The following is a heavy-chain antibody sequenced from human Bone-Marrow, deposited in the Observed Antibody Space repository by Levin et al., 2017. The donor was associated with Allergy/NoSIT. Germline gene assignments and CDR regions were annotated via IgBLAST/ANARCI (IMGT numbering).Heavy chain of an antibody. D-gene: IGHD3-3*01. CDR3: AKIGQLDDFGSGYYSGGYDYGLDV. CDR1: GFSFSSYA. CDR2: ISGNGSGT. J-gene: IGHJ6*02. V-gene: IGHV3-23*01. Sequence: GGSLRLSCVVSGFSFSSYAMSWVRQAPGKGLEWVSGISGNGSGTYYADSVKGRFTISRDNSKHTLFLLMNSLRAADTAVYYCAKIGQLDDFGSGYYSGGYDYGLDVWGQGTTVTVSS.